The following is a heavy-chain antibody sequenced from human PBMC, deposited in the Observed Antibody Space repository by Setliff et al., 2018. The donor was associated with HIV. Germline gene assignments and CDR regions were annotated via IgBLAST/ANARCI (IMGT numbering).Heavy chain of an antibody. CDR2: YYNGGT. D-gene: IGHD2-8*02. J-gene: IGHJ3*02. Sequence: SETLSLTCTVSGASINSHYWNWVRQSPAKGLEWIGYYYNGGTSYNPSLQSRVTISVDTSRNQFSLRLSSVTAADTAVYYCARAPTGVTNAFDIWGQGTVVTVSS. CDR3: ARAPTGVTNAFDI. CDR1: GASINSHY. V-gene: IGHV4-59*08.